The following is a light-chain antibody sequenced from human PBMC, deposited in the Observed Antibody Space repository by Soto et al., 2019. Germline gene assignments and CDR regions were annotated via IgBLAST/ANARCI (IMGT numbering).Light chain of an antibody. CDR2: GDV. J-gene: IGLJ2*01. Sequence: QSVLTQPPSASGTPGQRFTISCSGSTSNIGRNSVYWYQQLPGTAPKLVMYGDVQRPSGVPDRFSGSKSGTSASLAISGLRSEDEADYYCQAWDSSTYVVFGGGTKLTVL. V-gene: IGLV1-47*02. CDR1: TSNIGRNS. CDR3: QAWDSSTYVV.